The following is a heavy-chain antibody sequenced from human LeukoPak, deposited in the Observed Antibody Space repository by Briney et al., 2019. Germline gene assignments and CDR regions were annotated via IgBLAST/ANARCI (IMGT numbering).Heavy chain of an antibody. CDR2: IWFDGSNK. CDR1: GFTFSSYG. V-gene: IGHV3-33*08. J-gene: IGHJ5*02. Sequence: PGGSLRLSCAASGFTFSSYGMHWVRQAPGKGLEWVAVIWFDGSNKYYADSVKGRFTISRDNSKNTLYLQMNSLRAEDTAVYYCARDRDKMATEGHWFDPWGQGTLVTVSS. CDR3: ARDRDKMATEGHWFDP. D-gene: IGHD5-24*01.